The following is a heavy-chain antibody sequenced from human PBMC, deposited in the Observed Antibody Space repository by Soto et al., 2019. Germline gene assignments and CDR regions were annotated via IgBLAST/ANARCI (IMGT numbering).Heavy chain of an antibody. J-gene: IGHJ6*02. CDR1: GGSFSKYG. CDR3: ARGYRESYFYAMDV. CDR2: IIPMFGIG. V-gene: IGHV1-69*01. Sequence: QVQLVQSGAEVKMPGSSVRVSCKASGGSFSKYGISWVRQAPGQGLEWMGGIIPMFGIGNYAEKFLGRVTITADESTSTSHMELSSLSSEDTAVYFCARGYRESYFYAMDVWCRGTTVTVSS. D-gene: IGHD1-26*01.